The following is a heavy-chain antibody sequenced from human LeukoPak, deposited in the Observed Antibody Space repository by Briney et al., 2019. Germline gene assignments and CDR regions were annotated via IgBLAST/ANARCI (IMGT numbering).Heavy chain of an antibody. CDR2: IYYSGST. D-gene: IGHD5-24*01. Sequence: SETLSLTCTVSGGSISSSSYYWGWIRQPPGKGLEWIGSIYYSGSTYYNPSLKSRVTISVDTSKNQFSLKLSSVTAADTAVYYCARLSSRRDGYNPHFDYWGQGTLVTVSS. J-gene: IGHJ4*02. CDR1: GGSISSSSYY. V-gene: IGHV4-39*07. CDR3: ARLSSRRDGYNPHFDY.